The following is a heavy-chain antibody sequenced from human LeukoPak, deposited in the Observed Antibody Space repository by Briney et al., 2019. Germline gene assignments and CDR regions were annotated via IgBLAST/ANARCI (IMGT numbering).Heavy chain of an antibody. J-gene: IGHJ2*01. V-gene: IGHV1-2*02. Sequence: GASVKVSCKASGYTFTGYYMHWVRQAPGQGLEWMGWINPNSGGTNYAQKFQGRVTMTRDTSISTAYMELSRLRSDDTAVYYCASNGGSGSYPNWYFDLWGRGTLVTVSS. CDR2: INPNSGGT. CDR3: ASNGGSGSYPNWYFDL. D-gene: IGHD1-26*01. CDR1: GYTFTGYY.